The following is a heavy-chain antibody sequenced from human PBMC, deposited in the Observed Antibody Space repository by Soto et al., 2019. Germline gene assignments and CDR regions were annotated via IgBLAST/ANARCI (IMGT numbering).Heavy chain of an antibody. J-gene: IGHJ4*02. CDR1: GGTYSPYT. CDR3: ARHLASSVSTWSFVGL. D-gene: IGHD5-12*01. V-gene: IGHV1-69*02. CDR2: IIPFLGVT. Sequence: QVQLVQSGAEVKKPGSSVKVSCKSSGGTYSPYTITWVRQAPGQGLEWMGRIIPFLGVTNYGLTFQARVTITADKSTNRAFMEVRGLIFEDAAVCDCARHLASSVSTWSFVGLWGRGTLVTVSS.